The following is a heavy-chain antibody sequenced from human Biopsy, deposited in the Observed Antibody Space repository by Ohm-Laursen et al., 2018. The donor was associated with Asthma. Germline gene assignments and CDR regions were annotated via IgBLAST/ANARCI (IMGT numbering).Heavy chain of an antibody. CDR3: ARASVAASSNWFDP. Sequence: TLSLTCTVSGASIMTADHYWSWLRQPPGKGLEWFWFIHYSGSTSSNPSLKGGVTISVDPSMNQFSLKLSSVTAADTAVYYCARASVAASSNWFDPWGQGTLVTVSS. CDR1: GASIMTADHY. D-gene: IGHD6-19*01. J-gene: IGHJ5*02. V-gene: IGHV4-30-4*01. CDR2: IHYSGST.